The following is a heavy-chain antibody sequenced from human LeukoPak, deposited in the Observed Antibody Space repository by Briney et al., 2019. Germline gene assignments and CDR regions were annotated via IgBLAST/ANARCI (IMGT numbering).Heavy chain of an antibody. CDR1: RFTFSTYW. CDR2: INSDGSST. CDR3: ARDLSGVAGYTYGRGIDY. Sequence: GVSLRLSCAASRFTFSTYWMHWVRQAPGKGLVWVSRINSDGSSTDYADSVKGRFTISRDNAKTSLYLQMNSLRAEDTAVYYCARDLSGVAGYTYGRGIDYWGQGTLVTVSS. J-gene: IGHJ4*02. D-gene: IGHD5-18*01. V-gene: IGHV3-74*01.